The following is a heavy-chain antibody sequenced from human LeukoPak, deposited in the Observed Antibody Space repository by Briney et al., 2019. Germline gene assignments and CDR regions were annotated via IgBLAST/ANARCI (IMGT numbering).Heavy chain of an antibody. CDR3: ARETPGAGRFDY. Sequence: SETLSLTCTVSGGSINYYYWMWIRQPPGKGLEWIGYIYYSGGTHYNPSLKSRVTMLVDTSKNQFSLKLTAVTAADTAVYYCARETPGAGRFDYWGQGSLVTVSS. V-gene: IGHV4-59*01. CDR2: IYYSGGT. CDR1: GGSINYYY. D-gene: IGHD7-27*01. J-gene: IGHJ4*02.